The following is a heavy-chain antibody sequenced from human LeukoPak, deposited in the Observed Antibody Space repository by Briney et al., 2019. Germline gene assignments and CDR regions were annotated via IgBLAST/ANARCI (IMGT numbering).Heavy chain of an antibody. Sequence: QSGGSLRLSCAASGFTFSSYGMHWVRQAPGKGLEWVAVIWYDGSNKYYADSVKGRFTISRDNSKNTLYLQMNSLRAEDTAVYYCARDRGDYGDYAPDDYWGQGTLVTVSS. J-gene: IGHJ4*02. CDR2: IWYDGSNK. D-gene: IGHD4-17*01. CDR1: GFTFSSYG. V-gene: IGHV3-33*01. CDR3: ARDRGDYGDYAPDDY.